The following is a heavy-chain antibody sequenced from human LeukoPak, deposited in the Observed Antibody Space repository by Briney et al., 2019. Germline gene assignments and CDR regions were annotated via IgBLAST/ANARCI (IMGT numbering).Heavy chain of an antibody. CDR3: ASPRPGY. Sequence: PGGSLRLSCAASGFTFSSYAMHWVRQAPGKGLEWVAVISYDGSNKYYADSVKGRFTISRDNSKNTLYLQMNSLRAEDTAVYYCASPRPGYWGQGTLVTVSS. V-gene: IGHV3-30*04. CDR1: GFTFSSYA. J-gene: IGHJ4*02. CDR2: ISYDGSNK.